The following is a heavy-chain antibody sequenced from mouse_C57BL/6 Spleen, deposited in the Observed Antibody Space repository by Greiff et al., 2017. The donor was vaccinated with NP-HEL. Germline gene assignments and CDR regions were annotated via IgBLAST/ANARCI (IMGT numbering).Heavy chain of an antibody. CDR3: AGSGDSSGYWFAC. J-gene: IGHJ3*01. CDR1: GYTFTSYG. D-gene: IGHD3-2*02. Sequence: QVQLQQSGAELARPGASVKLSCKASGYTFTSYGISWVKQRTGQGLEWIGEIYPRSGNTYYNEKFKGKATLTADKSSSTAYMELRSLTSEDSAVYFCAGSGDSSGYWFACWGQGTLVTVSA. V-gene: IGHV1-81*01. CDR2: IYPRSGNT.